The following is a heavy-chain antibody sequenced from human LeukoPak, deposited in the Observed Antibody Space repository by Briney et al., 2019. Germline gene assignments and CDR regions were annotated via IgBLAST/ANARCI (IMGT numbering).Heavy chain of an antibody. D-gene: IGHD2-2*02. Sequence: SETLSLTCAVYGGSFSSSSYYWGWIRQPPGKGLEWIGSIYYSGSTYYNPSLKSRVTISVDTSMNQFSLKLSSVTAADTAVYYCARAGYCSSTSCYNPSNYYYYMDVWGKGTTVTVSS. CDR1: GGSFSSSSYY. CDR3: ARAGYCSSTSCYNPSNYYYYMDV. J-gene: IGHJ6*03. V-gene: IGHV4-39*07. CDR2: IYYSGST.